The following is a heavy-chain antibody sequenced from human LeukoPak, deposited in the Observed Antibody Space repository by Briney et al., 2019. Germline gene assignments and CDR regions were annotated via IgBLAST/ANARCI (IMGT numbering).Heavy chain of an antibody. CDR2: IYTSGST. D-gene: IGHD2-15*01. CDR1: GGSISSYY. V-gene: IGHV4-4*07. J-gene: IGHJ5*02. CDR3: ARETVVVVAATDPYNWFDP. Sequence: SETLSLTCTVSGGSISSYYWSWIRQPAGKGLEWIGRIYTSGSTNYNPSLKSRVTMSVDTSKNQFSLKLSSVTAADTAVYYCARETVVVVAATDPYNWFDPWGQGTLVTVSS.